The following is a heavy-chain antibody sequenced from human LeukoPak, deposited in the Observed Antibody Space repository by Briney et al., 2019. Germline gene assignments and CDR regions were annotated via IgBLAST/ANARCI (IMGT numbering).Heavy chain of an antibody. Sequence: SETLSLTCSISGYSISSVYFWCWIRQPPGKGLEWIGNIHHDGITYYNPSLKSRVTISLDPYKNHCSLNLTSVAAADTALYHCARVHYYDASDYSTSNWFDPWGQGTLVTVSS. D-gene: IGHD3-22*01. J-gene: IGHJ5*02. CDR2: IHHDGIT. CDR3: ARVHYYDASDYSTSNWFDP. V-gene: IGHV4-38-2*02. CDR1: GYSISSVYF.